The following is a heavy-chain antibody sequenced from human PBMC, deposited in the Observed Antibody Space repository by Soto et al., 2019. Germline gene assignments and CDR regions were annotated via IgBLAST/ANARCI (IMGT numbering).Heavy chain of an antibody. CDR1: GYTFTSYA. Sequence: ASVKVSCKASGYTFTSYAMHWVRQAPGQRLEWMGWINAGNGNTKYSQKFQGRVTITRDTSASTAYMELNSLTAEDTAVYYCAKDLPGELLPTCFDPWGQGTLVTISS. D-gene: IGHD1-26*01. J-gene: IGHJ5*02. CDR3: AKDLPGELLPTCFDP. CDR2: INAGNGNT. V-gene: IGHV1-3*01.